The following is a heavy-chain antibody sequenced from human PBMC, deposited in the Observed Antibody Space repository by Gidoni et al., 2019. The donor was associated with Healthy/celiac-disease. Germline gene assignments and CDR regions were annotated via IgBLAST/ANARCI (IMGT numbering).Heavy chain of an antibody. V-gene: IGHV4-4*02. Sequence: QVQLQESGPGLVKPSGTLSLTCAVSGVSISSSNWWSWVRQPPGKGLEWIGEIYHSGSTNHNPSLKSRVTISVDKSKNQFSLKLSSVTAAYTAVYYCASREIVVVPAAMFYAFDIWGQGTMVTVSS. J-gene: IGHJ3*02. CDR3: ASREIVVVPAAMFYAFDI. D-gene: IGHD2-2*01. CDR2: IYHSGST. CDR1: GVSISSSNW.